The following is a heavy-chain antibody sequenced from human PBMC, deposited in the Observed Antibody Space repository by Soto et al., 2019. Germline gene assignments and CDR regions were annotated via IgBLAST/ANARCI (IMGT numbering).Heavy chain of an antibody. CDR3: AIDSSSFYNWLDP. D-gene: IGHD6-6*01. J-gene: IGHJ5*02. CDR2: INAGNGNT. V-gene: IGHV1-3*01. Sequence: GASVKVSCKASGYTFTSYAMHWVRQAPGQRLEWMGWINAGNGNTKYSQKFQGRVTITRDTSASTAYMELSSLRSEDTAVYYCAIDSSSFYNWLDPWGQGTLVTVSS. CDR1: GYTFTSYA.